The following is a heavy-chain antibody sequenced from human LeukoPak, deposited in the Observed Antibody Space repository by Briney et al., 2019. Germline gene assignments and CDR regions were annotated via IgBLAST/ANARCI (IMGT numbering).Heavy chain of an antibody. CDR3: AREGEYGDYVFDY. CDR2: IIPIFGIA. Sequence: SVKVSCKASGGTFSSYANSWVRQAPGQGLEWMGRIIPIFGIANYAQKFQGRVTITADKSTSTAYMELSRLRSEDTAVYYCAREGEYGDYVFDYWGQGTLVTVSS. D-gene: IGHD4-17*01. J-gene: IGHJ4*02. CDR1: GGTFSSYA. V-gene: IGHV1-69*04.